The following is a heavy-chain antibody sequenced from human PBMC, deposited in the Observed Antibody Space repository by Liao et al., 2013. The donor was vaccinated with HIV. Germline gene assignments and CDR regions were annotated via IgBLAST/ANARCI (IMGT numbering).Heavy chain of an antibody. V-gene: IGHV4-4*07. D-gene: IGHD1-26*01. CDR1: GGSLSDYH. J-gene: IGHJ5*02. Sequence: QVQLQESGPGLVRPSETLSLTCTVSGGSLSDYHWTWIRQSAGKGLQFIGRVSAGGRTNYNPSLKSRMTMSVDTSKNQFSLKLTSVTAADTAIYFCVERPISQTQTEWGWGGWFDPWGPGNLVTVSS. CDR3: VERPISQTQTEWGWGGWFDP. CDR2: VSAGGRT.